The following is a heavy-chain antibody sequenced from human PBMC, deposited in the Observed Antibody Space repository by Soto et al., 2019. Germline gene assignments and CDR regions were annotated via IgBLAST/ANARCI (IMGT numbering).Heavy chain of an antibody. J-gene: IGHJ4*02. Sequence: SETLSLTCTVSGGSVSSGSYYWSWIRQPPGKGLEWIGYVYNSGSTNYNPSLKSRVTISEDTSKSQFSLKVNSMTAADTAVYYCARYRREAVAGYTLDNWGQGILVT. CDR3: ARYRREAVAGYTLDN. CDR1: GGSVSSGSYY. CDR2: VYNSGST. V-gene: IGHV4-61*01. D-gene: IGHD6-13*01.